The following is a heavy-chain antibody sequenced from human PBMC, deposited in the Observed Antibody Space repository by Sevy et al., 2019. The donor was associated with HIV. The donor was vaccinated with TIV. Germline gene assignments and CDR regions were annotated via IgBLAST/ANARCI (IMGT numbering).Heavy chain of an antibody. J-gene: IGHJ6*02. V-gene: IGHV1-18*01. D-gene: IGHD4-4*01. Sequence: ASVKVSCKASGYTFTSYGISWVRQAPGQGLEWMGWISAYNGNTNYAQKLQGRVTMTTDTSTSTAYMELRSLSADDTAVYYCAREIVYRNYGMDVWGQGTTVTVSS. CDR2: ISAYNGNT. CDR3: AREIVYRNYGMDV. CDR1: GYTFTSYG.